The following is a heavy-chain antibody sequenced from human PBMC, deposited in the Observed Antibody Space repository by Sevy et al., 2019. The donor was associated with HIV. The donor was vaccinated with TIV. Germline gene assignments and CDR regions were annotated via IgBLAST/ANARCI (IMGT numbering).Heavy chain of an antibody. Sequence: GESLKISCKGSGYSFTSHWLGWVRHMPGKGLEWMGIIYPDDSDTKYSPSFQGQVTFSADKSISTAYLQWSSLKASDTAMYYCATSRSGYFDSSGYYIYWGQGTPVTVSS. J-gene: IGHJ4*02. D-gene: IGHD3-22*01. CDR2: IYPDDSDT. V-gene: IGHV5-51*01. CDR3: ATSRSGYFDSSGYYIY. CDR1: GYSFTSHW.